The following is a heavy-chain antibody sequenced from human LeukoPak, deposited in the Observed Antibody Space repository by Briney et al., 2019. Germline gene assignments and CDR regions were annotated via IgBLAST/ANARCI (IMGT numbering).Heavy chain of an antibody. J-gene: IGHJ5*02. D-gene: IGHD6-19*01. V-gene: IGHV4-34*01. CDR1: GGSFSGYY. CDR2: INHSGST. Sequence: SETLFHTCAVYGGSFSGYYWSWIRQPPGKGLEWIGEINHSGSTNYNPSLKSRVTISVDTSKNQFSLKLSSVTAADTAVYYCARGSPVAGTENWFDPWGQGTLVTVSS. CDR3: ARGSPVAGTENWFDP.